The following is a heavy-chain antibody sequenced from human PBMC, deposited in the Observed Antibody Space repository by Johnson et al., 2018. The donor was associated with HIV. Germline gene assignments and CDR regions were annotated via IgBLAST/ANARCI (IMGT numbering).Heavy chain of an antibody. Sequence: QVQLVESGGGVVQPGRSLRLSCAASGFTFSSYGMHWVRQAPGKGLAWVAVISYDGSNKYYAASVKGRFTISRVNAKHTLYLQMNSLRAEDTAVYYCAKVRGDFWSGYYGGLNDAFDIWGQGTMVTVSS. D-gene: IGHD3-3*01. V-gene: IGHV3-30*18. CDR2: ISYDGSNK. CDR1: GFTFSSYG. J-gene: IGHJ3*02. CDR3: AKVRGDFWSGYYGGLNDAFDI.